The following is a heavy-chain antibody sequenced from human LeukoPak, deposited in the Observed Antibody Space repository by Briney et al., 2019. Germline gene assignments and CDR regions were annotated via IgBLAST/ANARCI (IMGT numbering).Heavy chain of an antibody. Sequence: GESLKISCKGSGYSLTSYWIGWVRQMPGKGLEWMGIIYPGDSDTRYSPSFQGQVTISADKSISTAYLQWSSLKASDTAMYYCARVPYGDYVGYYFDYWGQGTLVTVSS. CDR2: IYPGDSDT. CDR1: GYSLTSYW. V-gene: IGHV5-51*01. D-gene: IGHD4-17*01. J-gene: IGHJ4*02. CDR3: ARVPYGDYVGYYFDY.